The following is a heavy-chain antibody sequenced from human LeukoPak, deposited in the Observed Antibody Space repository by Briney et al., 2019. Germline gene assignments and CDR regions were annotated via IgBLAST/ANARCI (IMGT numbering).Heavy chain of an antibody. CDR2: IYSSGST. V-gene: IGHV4-61*02. D-gene: IGHD3-10*01. J-gene: IGHJ5*02. CDR3: ARDSNYYGSGYGFDP. Sequence: SETLSLTCTVSGGSISSGSYYWSWIRQPAGKGLEWIGRIYSSGSTNYNPSLKGRVTISVDTSKNQFSLKLRSVTAADTAVYYCARDSNYYGSGYGFDPWGQGTLVTVSS. CDR1: GGSISSGSYY.